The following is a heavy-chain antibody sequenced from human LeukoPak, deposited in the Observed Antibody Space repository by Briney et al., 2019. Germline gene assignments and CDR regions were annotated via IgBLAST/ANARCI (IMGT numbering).Heavy chain of an antibody. V-gene: IGHV3-11*04. D-gene: IGHD1-20*01. CDR2: ISSSGSTI. CDR1: GFTFSDYY. Sequence: GGSLRLSCAASGFTFSDYYMSWIRQAPGKGLEWVSYISSSGSTIYYADSVKGRFTISRDNAKNSLYLQMNSLRAEDTAVYYCVRDVWYNWNSYYMDVWGKGTTVTVSS. J-gene: IGHJ6*03. CDR3: VRDVWYNWNSYYMDV.